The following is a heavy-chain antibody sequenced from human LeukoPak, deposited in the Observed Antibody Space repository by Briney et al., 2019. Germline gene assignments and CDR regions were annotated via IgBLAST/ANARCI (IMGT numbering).Heavy chain of an antibody. CDR3: ARESRGMATTYNWFDP. J-gene: IGHJ5*02. CDR1: GGSISGYY. CDR2: IYTSGST. V-gene: IGHV4-4*07. D-gene: IGHD5-24*01. Sequence: PSETLSLTCSVSGGSISGYYWSWIRQPAGKGLEWIGRIYTSGSTNYNPSLKSRVTMSVDTSKNQFSLQLSSVTAADTAVYYCARESRGMATTYNWFDPWGQGTLVTVSS.